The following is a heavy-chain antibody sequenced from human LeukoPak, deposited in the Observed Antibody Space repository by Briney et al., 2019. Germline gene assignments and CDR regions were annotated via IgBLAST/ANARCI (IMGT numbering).Heavy chain of an antibody. CDR1: GYTFTSYG. CDR3: ARHCSSTSCYWDYLDY. Sequence: ASVKVSCKASGYTFTSYGISWVRQAPGQGLEWMGWISGHNGNRNYAQKLQGRVTMTTDTSTSTAYMEVRSLRSDDTAVYYCARHCSSTSCYWDYLDYWGQGTLVTVSS. CDR2: ISGHNGNR. J-gene: IGHJ4*02. D-gene: IGHD2-2*01. V-gene: IGHV1-18*01.